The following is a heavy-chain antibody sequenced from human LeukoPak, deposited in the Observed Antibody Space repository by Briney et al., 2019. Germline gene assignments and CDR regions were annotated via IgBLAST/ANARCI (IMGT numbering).Heavy chain of an antibody. Sequence: GASVKVSCKASGYTFTGYYMHWVRQAPGPGLEWMGWINPNSGGTNYAQKFQGRVTMTRDTSISTAYMELSRLRSDDTAVYYCARAYSSGWQYFDYWGPGNLLTVSS. V-gene: IGHV1-2*02. J-gene: IGHJ4*02. CDR2: INPNSGGT. D-gene: IGHD6-19*01. CDR1: GYTFTGYY. CDR3: ARAYSSGWQYFDY.